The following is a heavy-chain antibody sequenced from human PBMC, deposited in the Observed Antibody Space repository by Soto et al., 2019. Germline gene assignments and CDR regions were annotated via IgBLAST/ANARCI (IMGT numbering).Heavy chain of an antibody. V-gene: IGHV1-18*01. CDR3: ARVVPGAEAWFGP. CDR1: GYTFSNYG. CDR2: ISLYSDGT. Sequence: QVPLVQSGGEVKRPGASVKVSCKTSGYTFSNYGITWVRQAPGQPLEWLGWISLYSDGTNYAQKFQGRVSMTTDTSTTTAYMELRSLRSDDTAVYYCARVVPGAEAWFGPWGQGTLATVSS. D-gene: IGHD2-2*01. J-gene: IGHJ5*02.